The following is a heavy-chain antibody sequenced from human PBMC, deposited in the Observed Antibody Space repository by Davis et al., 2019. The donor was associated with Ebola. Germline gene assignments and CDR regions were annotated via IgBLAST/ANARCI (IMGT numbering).Heavy chain of an antibody. J-gene: IGHJ4*02. CDR1: GGTFSNFA. D-gene: IGHD5-24*01. V-gene: IGHV1-69*13. CDR2: ITPMFGTA. CDR3: TREWSQRDGYNYY. Sequence: AASVKVSCKASGGTFSNFALSWVRQAPGQGLEWMGGITPMFGTANYVQKFQGRVTITADESTTTVYMELRSLRSEDTAVYYCTREWSQRDGYNYYWGQGTLVTVSS.